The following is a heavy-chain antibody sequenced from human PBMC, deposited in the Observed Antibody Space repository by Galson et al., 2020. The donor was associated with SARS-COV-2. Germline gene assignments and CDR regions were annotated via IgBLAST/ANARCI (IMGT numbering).Heavy chain of an antibody. Sequence: GESLKISCGASGFTFSSYEMNWVRQAPGKGLEWVLYIRRSGSTKYYADSVKGRFTISRDNAKNSLYLQMNSLRAEDTAVYYCARDGVGATTMEDYFDYWGQGTLVTVSS. J-gene: IGHJ4*02. D-gene: IGHD1-26*01. CDR2: IRRSGSTK. CDR3: ARDGVGATTMEDYFDY. CDR1: GFTFSSYE. V-gene: IGHV3-48*03.